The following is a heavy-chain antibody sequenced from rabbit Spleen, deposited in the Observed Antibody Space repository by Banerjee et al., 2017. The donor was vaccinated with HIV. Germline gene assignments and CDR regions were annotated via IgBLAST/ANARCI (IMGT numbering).Heavy chain of an antibody. V-gene: IGHV1S40*01. CDR1: GFSFSDSYY. Sequence: QSLEESGGDLVKPGASLTLTCTASGFSFSDSYYMSWVRQAPGKGLEWIACINAVTGKPVYASWARGRFTISKTSSTTVTLQMTSLTAADTATYLCARDLVGVIGWNFNLWGPGPLVTVS. CDR2: INAVTGKP. D-gene: IGHD1-1*01. CDR3: ARDLVGVIGWNFNL. J-gene: IGHJ4*01.